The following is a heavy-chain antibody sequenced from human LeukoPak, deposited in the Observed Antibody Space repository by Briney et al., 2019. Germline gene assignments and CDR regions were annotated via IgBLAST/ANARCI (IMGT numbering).Heavy chain of an antibody. Sequence: SVKVSCKASGGTFSSYAISWVRQAPGQGLEWMGRIIPILGIANYAQKFQGRVTITADKSTSTAYMELSSLRSEDTAVYYCASITMIESHYYYGMDVWGQGTTVTVSS. CDR2: IIPILGIA. D-gene: IGHD3-22*01. V-gene: IGHV1-69*04. CDR1: GGTFSSYA. CDR3: ASITMIESHYYYGMDV. J-gene: IGHJ6*02.